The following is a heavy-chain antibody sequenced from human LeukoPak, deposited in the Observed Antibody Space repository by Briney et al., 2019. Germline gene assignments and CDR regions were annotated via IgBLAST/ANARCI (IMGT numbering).Heavy chain of an antibody. V-gene: IGHV3-30*04. CDR2: ISYDGSNK. D-gene: IGHD4-11*01. CDR1: GFTFSSYA. Sequence: PGGSLRLSCAASGFTFSSYAMHWVRQAPGKGLEWVAVISYDGSNKYYADSVKGRFTISRDNSKNTLYLQMNSLRAEDTAVYYCARGGDYSDYYFDYWGQGTLVTVSS. J-gene: IGHJ4*02. CDR3: ARGGDYSDYYFDY.